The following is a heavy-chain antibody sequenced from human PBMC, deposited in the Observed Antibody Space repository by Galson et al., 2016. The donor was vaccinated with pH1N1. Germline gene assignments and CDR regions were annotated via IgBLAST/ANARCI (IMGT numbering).Heavy chain of an antibody. CDR3: ARGGCTTSTCYFYYQYYMDI. CDR2: MDPHTGNT. CDR1: GYNFTSYH. J-gene: IGHJ6*03. V-gene: IGHV1-8*01. D-gene: IGHD2/OR15-2a*01. Sequence: SVKVSCKASGYNFTSYHIYWVRQATGQGLEWMGWMDPHTGNTAYAQNFQGRLTMTMDPSLGTAYMELSSLRSEDTAFYHCARGGCTTSTCYFYYQYYMDIWGKGTTVTVSS.